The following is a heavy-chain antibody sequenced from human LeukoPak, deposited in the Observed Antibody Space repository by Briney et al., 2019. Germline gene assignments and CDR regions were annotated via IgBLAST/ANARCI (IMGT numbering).Heavy chain of an antibody. V-gene: IGHV3-15*01. Sequence: PGGSLRLSCAASGFTFTNAWMSWVRQAPGKGLEWVGRIKTKTEGETTDYAAPVKGRFTISRDDSRKMLFLQMNSLKTEDTAVYFCTPIERWPQISLAYWGQGTLVTVSS. J-gene: IGHJ4*02. CDR2: IKTKTEGETT. D-gene: IGHD3-16*01. CDR3: TPIERWPQISLAY. CDR1: GFTFTNAW.